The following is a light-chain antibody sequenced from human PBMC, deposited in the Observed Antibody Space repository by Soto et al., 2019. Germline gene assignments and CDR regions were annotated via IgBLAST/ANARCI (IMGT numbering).Light chain of an antibody. Sequence: QPVLTQPASVSGSPGQSITISCTGTSSDVGGYNYVSWYQQHPGKAPKLMIYDVSNRPSGVSNRFSGSKSGNTASLTISGLQAEDEADYYCSSYTSSRTNVFGTGTKLTVL. J-gene: IGLJ1*01. CDR1: SSDVGGYNY. CDR2: DVS. V-gene: IGLV2-14*01. CDR3: SSYTSSRTNV.